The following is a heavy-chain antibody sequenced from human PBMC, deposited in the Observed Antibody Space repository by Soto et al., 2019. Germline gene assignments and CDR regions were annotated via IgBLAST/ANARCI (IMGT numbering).Heavy chain of an antibody. V-gene: IGHV3-23*01. J-gene: IGHJ3*02. D-gene: IGHD2-8*02. CDR3: AKATATGGGAFDI. CDR1: GFICSSYD. Sequence: LRLSCAASGFICSSYDMSWVRQAPGKGLEWVSTILVDGRTFYVDSVKGRFTISRDSSKNTVYLQMSSLTAGDTALYYCAKATATGGGAFDICGQGTMVTVS. CDR2: ILVDGRT.